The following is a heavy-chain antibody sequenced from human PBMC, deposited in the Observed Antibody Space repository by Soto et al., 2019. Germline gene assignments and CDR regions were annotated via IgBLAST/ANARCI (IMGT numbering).Heavy chain of an antibody. J-gene: IGHJ4*02. D-gene: IGHD1-26*01. CDR1: GFTFRDHY. Sequence: EVQLVESGGGLVQPGGSLRLSCAASGFTFRDHYMDWVRQAPGKGLEWVGRIRNKANNYATEYAASVKDRFTISRDESKNPLYLQMNSLKTEDTAVYYCARGWALGELLPGAFDYWGQGILVTVSS. CDR3: ARGWALGELLPGAFDY. CDR2: IRNKANNYAT. V-gene: IGHV3-72*01.